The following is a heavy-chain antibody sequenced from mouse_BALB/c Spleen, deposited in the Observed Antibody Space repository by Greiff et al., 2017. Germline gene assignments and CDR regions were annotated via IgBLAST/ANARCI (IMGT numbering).Heavy chain of an antibody. CDR1: GYSFTSYW. V-gene: IGHV1-5*01. CDR3: TTLYGNYWFAY. CDR2: IYPGNSDT. J-gene: IGHJ3*01. Sequence: VQLQQSGTVLARPGASVKMSCKASGYSFTSYWMHWVKQRPGQGLERISAIYPGNSDTSYNQKFKGKAKLTAVTSSSTAYMELSSLTNEESAVYYCTTLYGNYWFAYWGQGTVVTVSA. D-gene: IGHD2-1*01.